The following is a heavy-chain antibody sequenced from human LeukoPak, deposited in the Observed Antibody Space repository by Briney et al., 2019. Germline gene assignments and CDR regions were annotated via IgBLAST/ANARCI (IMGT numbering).Heavy chain of an antibody. Sequence: TLSLTCTVSGGSISSGDYYWSWIRQPPGKGLEWIGYIYYSGSTYYNPSLKSRVTISVDTSKNQFSLKLSSVTAADTAVYYCARGYGGYYYGSGSYFYMDVWGKGTTVTVSS. CDR2: IYYSGST. J-gene: IGHJ6*03. D-gene: IGHD3-10*01. CDR3: ARGYGGYYYGSGSYFYMDV. CDR1: GGSISSGDYY. V-gene: IGHV4-30-4*08.